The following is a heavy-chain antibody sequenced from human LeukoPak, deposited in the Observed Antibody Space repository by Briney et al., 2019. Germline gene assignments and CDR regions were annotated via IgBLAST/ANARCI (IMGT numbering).Heavy chain of an antibody. CDR1: GFTFSSRDW. J-gene: IGHJ4*02. CDR3: ARDPSTVTTGYY. V-gene: IGHV3-7*01. Sequence: PGGSLRLSCVASGFTFSSRDWMTWVRQAPGKGLEWVANIKQDGSEKNYVDSVKGRFTISRDNAKSSLYLQMNSLRAEDTAVYYCARDPSTVTTGYYWGQGTLVTVFS. CDR2: IKQDGSEK. D-gene: IGHD4-17*01.